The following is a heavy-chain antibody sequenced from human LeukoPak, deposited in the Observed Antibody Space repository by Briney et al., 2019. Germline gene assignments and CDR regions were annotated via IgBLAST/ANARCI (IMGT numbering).Heavy chain of an antibody. CDR2: ISYDGSNK. CDR1: GFTFSSYA. V-gene: IGHV3-30-3*01. J-gene: IGHJ4*02. Sequence: GGSLRLSCAASGFTFSSYAMHWVRQAPGKGLEWVAVISYDGSNKYYADSVKGRFTISRDNSKNTLYLQMNSLRAEDTAVYYCAKVGVRDIVVVPAATFIELDYWGQGTLVTVSS. D-gene: IGHD2-2*01. CDR3: AKVGVRDIVVVPAATFIELDY.